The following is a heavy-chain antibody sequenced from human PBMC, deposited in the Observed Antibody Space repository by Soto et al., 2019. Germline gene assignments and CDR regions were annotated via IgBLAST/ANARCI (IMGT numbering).Heavy chain of an antibody. V-gene: IGHV1-69*11. Sequence: QVHLVQSGTEVKKPGSSVKVSCKASGGTFSSSGFSWVRQAPGQGLEWMGMIVPSLDTTNYAQKFQARVTITAAEVTSTAYMELHSLRSEDTAVYYCARWPQPRYTADPYAVDVWGQGTRVIVSS. CDR3: ARWPQPRYTADPYAVDV. CDR2: IVPSLDTT. J-gene: IGHJ6*02. D-gene: IGHD3-16*02. CDR1: GGTFSSSG.